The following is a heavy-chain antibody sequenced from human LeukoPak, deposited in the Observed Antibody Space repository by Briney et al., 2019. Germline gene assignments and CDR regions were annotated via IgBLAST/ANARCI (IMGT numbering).Heavy chain of an antibody. J-gene: IGHJ4*02. CDR3: ARHLAGDSLYRHFDY. Sequence: GGSLRLSCTASAITFSNSWMSWVRQAPGKGLEWVANIKQDGSGTNYVDSVKGRFTISRDNAKNSLFLQMNSLRGEDTGIYYCARHLAGDSLYRHFDYWGQGTLVTVSS. V-gene: IGHV3-7*04. CDR2: IKQDGSGT. CDR1: AITFSNSW. D-gene: IGHD5/OR15-5a*01.